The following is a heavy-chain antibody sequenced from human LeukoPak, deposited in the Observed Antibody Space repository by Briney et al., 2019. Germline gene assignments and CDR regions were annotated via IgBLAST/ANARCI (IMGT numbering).Heavy chain of an antibody. Sequence: GGSLRLACAAYGFTLSSYGIHWVRQAPGKGLEWVAVIWYDGSNKYYADSVKGRFTISRDNSKNTLYLQMNSLRAEDTAVYYCAKDVDLNHQPMYYFDYWGQGTLVTVSS. V-gene: IGHV3-33*06. J-gene: IGHJ4*02. CDR1: GFTLSSYG. CDR3: AKDVDLNHQPMYYFDY. D-gene: IGHD2-2*01. CDR2: IWYDGSNK.